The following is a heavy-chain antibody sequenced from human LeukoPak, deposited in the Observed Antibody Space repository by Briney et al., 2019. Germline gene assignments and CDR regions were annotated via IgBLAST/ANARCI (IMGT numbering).Heavy chain of an antibody. J-gene: IGHJ3*02. V-gene: IGHV4-34*01. CDR2: INHSGST. Sequence: SEILYLTCAVYGGSFSGYYWSWIRQPPGKGLEWIGEINHSGSTNYNPSLKSRVTISVDTSKNQFSLKLSSVTAADTAVYYCARGYYDFWSGYYNPRAFDIWGQGTMVTVSS. CDR3: ARGYYDFWSGYYNPRAFDI. CDR1: GGSFSGYY. D-gene: IGHD3-3*01.